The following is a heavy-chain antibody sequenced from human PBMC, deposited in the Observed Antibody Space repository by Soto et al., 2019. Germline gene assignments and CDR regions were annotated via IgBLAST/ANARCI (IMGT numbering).Heavy chain of an antibody. CDR1: GFTFSSYW. V-gene: IGHV3-7*01. D-gene: IGHD2-15*01. CDR3: ARDHGVVVGPTYYFDY. J-gene: IGHJ4*02. CDR2: IKQDGSEK. Sequence: LRLSCAASGFTFSSYWMSWVRQAPGKGLEWVANIKQDGSEKYYVDSVKGRFTISRDNAKNSLYLQMNSLRAEDTAVYYCARDHGVVVGPTYYFDYWGQGTLVTVSS.